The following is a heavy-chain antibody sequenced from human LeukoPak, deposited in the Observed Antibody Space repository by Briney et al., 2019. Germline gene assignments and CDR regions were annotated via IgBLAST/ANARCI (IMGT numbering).Heavy chain of an antibody. CDR3: ASGGIAAAAPADY. V-gene: IGHV3-21*01. Sequence: GGSLRLSCAASGFTFSSYALSWVRQAPGKGLEWVSSITPSSSSIFYADSVKGRFTISRDNAKNTLYLQMNSLRAEDTAVYYCASGGIAAAAPADYWGQGTLVTVSS. CDR2: ITPSSSSI. J-gene: IGHJ4*02. D-gene: IGHD6-13*01. CDR1: GFTFSSYA.